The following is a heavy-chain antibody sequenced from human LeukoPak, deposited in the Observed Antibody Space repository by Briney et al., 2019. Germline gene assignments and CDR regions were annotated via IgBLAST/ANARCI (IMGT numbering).Heavy chain of an antibody. Sequence: SVKVSCKASGGTFISYAISGVRQAPGQGLEWMGRIIPIFGIANYAQKFQGRVTITADKSTSTAYMELSSLRSEDTAVYYCAREGYYDSSGYYPPAYYFDYWGQGTLVTVSS. J-gene: IGHJ4*02. CDR3: AREGYYDSSGYYPPAYYFDY. D-gene: IGHD3-22*01. V-gene: IGHV1-69*04. CDR1: GGTFISYA. CDR2: IIPIFGIA.